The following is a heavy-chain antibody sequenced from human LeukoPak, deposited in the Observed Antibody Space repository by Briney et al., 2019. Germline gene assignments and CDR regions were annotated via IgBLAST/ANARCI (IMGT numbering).Heavy chain of an antibody. Sequence: GGSLRLSCAASGFTFSSYGMHWVRQAPGKGLEWVAVISYDGSNKYYADSVKGRFTISRDNSKNTLYLQMNSLRAEDTAVYYCAKDVVVVPAAIYLRYYYYYGMDVWGQGTTVTVSS. CDR3: AKDVVVVPAAIYLRYYYYYGMDV. CDR2: ISYDGSNK. D-gene: IGHD2-2*01. CDR1: GFTFSSYG. V-gene: IGHV3-30*18. J-gene: IGHJ6*02.